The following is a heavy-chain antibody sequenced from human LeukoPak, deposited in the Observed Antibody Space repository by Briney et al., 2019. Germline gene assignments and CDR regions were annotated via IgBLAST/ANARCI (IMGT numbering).Heavy chain of an antibody. CDR3: ARGPNSNWSGLDF. V-gene: IGHV3-74*01. Sequence: GGSLRLSCAASGFSFTNYWMHWVRQAPGKGLVWVSHINSDGSATRYADSVKGRFTISRDNAMNTLYLQMNNLRAEDTAVYYCARGPNSNWSGLDFWGQGTLLTVSS. D-gene: IGHD6-6*01. J-gene: IGHJ4*02. CDR2: INSDGSAT. CDR1: GFSFTNYW.